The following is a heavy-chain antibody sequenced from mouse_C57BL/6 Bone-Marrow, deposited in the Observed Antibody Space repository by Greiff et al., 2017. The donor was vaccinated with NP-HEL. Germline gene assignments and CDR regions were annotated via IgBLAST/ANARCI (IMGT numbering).Heavy chain of an antibody. CDR3: ARATTVVENYAMDY. D-gene: IGHD1-1*01. V-gene: IGHV1-66*01. Sequence: VKLQESGPELVKPGASVKISCKASGYSFTSYYIHWVKQRPGQGLEWIGWIYPGRGNTKYNEKFKGKATLTADTSSSTAYMQLSSLTSGDSAVYYCARATTVVENYAMDYWGQGTSVTVSS. CDR1: GYSFTSYY. CDR2: IYPGRGNT. J-gene: IGHJ4*01.